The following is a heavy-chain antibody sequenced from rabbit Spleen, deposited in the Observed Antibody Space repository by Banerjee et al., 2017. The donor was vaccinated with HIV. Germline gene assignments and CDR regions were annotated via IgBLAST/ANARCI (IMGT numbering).Heavy chain of an antibody. CDR3: VRGWSGGIDNYVDYFNL. J-gene: IGHJ4*01. CDR2: IDPIFGST. V-gene: IGHV1S47*01. D-gene: IGHD4-2*01. Sequence: QEQLEESGGGLVKPEGSLTLTCKASGFPFSNKAVMRWVRQAPGKGLEWIGYIDPIFGSTYYASWVNGRFTISRHNAQNTLYLQLNSLTAADTATYFCVRGWSGGIDNYVDYFNLWVPGTLVTVS. CDR1: GFPFSNKA.